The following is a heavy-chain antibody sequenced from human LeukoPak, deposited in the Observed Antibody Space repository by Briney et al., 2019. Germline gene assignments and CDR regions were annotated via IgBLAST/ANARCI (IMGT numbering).Heavy chain of an antibody. CDR1: GFTVGSKY. CDR2: IYSGSST. V-gene: IGHV3-53*01. J-gene: IGHJ2*01. Sequence: GGSLRLSCAASGFTVGSKYMNWVRQAPGKGLEWGSIIYSGSSTYYADSVKGRFTVSRDDSKNTLYLQMNSLRADDTAMYYCATVGDHYHWYLDLWGRGTLVSVSS. D-gene: IGHD3-10*01. CDR3: ATVGDHYHWYLDL.